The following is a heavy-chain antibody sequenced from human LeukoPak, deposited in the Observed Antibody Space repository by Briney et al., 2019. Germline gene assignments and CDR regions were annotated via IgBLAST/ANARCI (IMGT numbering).Heavy chain of an antibody. Sequence: GGSLRLSCAASGFTFSSYSMNWVRQAPGKGLELVSSISSSSSYIYYADSVKGRFTISRDNAKNSLYLQMNSLRAEDTAVYYCARDWPPMVRGVPPYYFDYWGQGTLVTVSS. CDR3: ARDWPPMVRGVPPYYFDY. D-gene: IGHD3-10*01. V-gene: IGHV3-21*01. J-gene: IGHJ4*02. CDR1: GFTFSSYS. CDR2: ISSSSSYI.